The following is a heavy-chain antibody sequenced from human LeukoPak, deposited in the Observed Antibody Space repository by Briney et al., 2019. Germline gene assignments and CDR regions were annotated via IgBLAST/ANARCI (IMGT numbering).Heavy chain of an antibody. CDR2: IYHSGST. CDR3: AWELELGGYYFDY. D-gene: IGHD1-7*01. Sequence: SETLSLICTVSGYSISSGYYWGWIRQPPGEGLEWIGSIYHSGSTYYNPSLKSRVTISVDTSKNQFSLKLSSVTAADTAVYYCAWELELGGYYFDYWGQGTLVTVSS. J-gene: IGHJ4*02. CDR1: GYSISSGYY. V-gene: IGHV4-38-2*02.